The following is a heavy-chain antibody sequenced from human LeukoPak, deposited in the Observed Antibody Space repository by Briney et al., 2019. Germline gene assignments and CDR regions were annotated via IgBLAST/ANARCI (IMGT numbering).Heavy chain of an antibody. Sequence: PGGSLKLSCVASGFSFSTYWMSWVRQAPGKGLEWVANIKQDGSENYYVDSVKGRFTISRDNAKNSLYLQMNSLRAEDTAVYYCARGEEFHGMDVWGQGTTVTVSS. J-gene: IGHJ6*02. D-gene: IGHD3-10*01. V-gene: IGHV3-7*01. CDR2: IKQDGSEN. CDR1: GFSFSTYW. CDR3: ARGEEFHGMDV.